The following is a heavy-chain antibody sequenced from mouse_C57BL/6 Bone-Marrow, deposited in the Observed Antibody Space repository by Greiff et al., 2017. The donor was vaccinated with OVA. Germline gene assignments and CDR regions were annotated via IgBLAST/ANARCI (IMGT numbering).Heavy chain of an antibody. CDR1: GYTFTSYG. Sequence: QVQLQQPGAELVRPGTSVKLSCKASGYTFTSYGMHWVTQRPGQGLEWIGVIYPSDSYTNYNQKFKGKATLTVDTSSSTAYMQLSSLTSEDSAVYDCARKDYYGPWFAYWGQGTLVTVSA. CDR2: IYPSDSYT. J-gene: IGHJ3*01. CDR3: ARKDYYGPWFAY. V-gene: IGHV1-59*01. D-gene: IGHD1-1*01.